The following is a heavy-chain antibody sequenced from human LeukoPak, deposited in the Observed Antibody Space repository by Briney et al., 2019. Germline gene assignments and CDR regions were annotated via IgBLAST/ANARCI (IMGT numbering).Heavy chain of an antibody. D-gene: IGHD3-3*01. CDR1: GFTFKNYW. V-gene: IGHV3-7*01. CDR3: ARVPSITIFGRPTYCDL. CDR2: IEQKGSEK. Sequence: TGGSLTLSCIASGFTFKNYWMTWVRQAPGKGLEWVAHIEQKGSEKYHVDSAKGRFTIARDNAEHSLFVQLNSLRIDDTAVYYCARVPSITIFGRPTYCDLWGQGTLVTVSS. J-gene: IGHJ5*02.